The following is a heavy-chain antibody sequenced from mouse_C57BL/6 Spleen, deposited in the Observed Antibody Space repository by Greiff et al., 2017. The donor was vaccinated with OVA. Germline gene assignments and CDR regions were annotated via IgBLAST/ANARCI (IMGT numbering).Heavy chain of an antibody. J-gene: IGHJ1*03. D-gene: IGHD1-1*01. CDR3: ARGPVVATDWYFDV. CDR2: INPNYGTP. CDR1: GYSFTDYN. Sequence: EVQLQQSGPELVKPGASVKISCKASGYSFTDYNMNWVKQSNGKSLEWIGVINPNYGTPSYNQKFKGKATLTADQSSSTAYMQLNSLTSEDSAVYYCARGPVVATDWYFDVWGTGTTVTVSS. V-gene: IGHV1-39*01.